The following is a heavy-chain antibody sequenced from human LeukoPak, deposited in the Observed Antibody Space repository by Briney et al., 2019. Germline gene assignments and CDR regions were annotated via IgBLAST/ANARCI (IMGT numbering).Heavy chain of an antibody. Sequence: SETLSLTCTVSGGSISGYYWSWIRQPPGKGLEWIGEINHSGSTNYNPSLKSRVTISVDTSKNQFSLKVTSVTAADTAMYYCTKREGPMSGSYDYFDPWGQGTLVTVS. D-gene: IGHD1-26*01. J-gene: IGHJ5*02. CDR3: TKREGPMSGSYDYFDP. CDR2: INHSGST. V-gene: IGHV4-34*01. CDR1: GGSISGYY.